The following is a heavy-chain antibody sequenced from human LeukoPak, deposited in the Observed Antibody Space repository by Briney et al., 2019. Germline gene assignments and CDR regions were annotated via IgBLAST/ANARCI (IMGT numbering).Heavy chain of an antibody. Sequence: GGSLRLSCATSGFTVSDNYMTWVRQAPGKGLEWVSIIYGGSTYYADSVKGRFTISRDNSKNTVYLQMNSLRAEDTAVYYCARAVSADTAMVYFDYWGQGTLVTVSS. J-gene: IGHJ4*02. CDR1: GFTVSDNY. CDR2: IYGGST. V-gene: IGHV3-53*01. CDR3: ARAVSADTAMVYFDY. D-gene: IGHD5-18*01.